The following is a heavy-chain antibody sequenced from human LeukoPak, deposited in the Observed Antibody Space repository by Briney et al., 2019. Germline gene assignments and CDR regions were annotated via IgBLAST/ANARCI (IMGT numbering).Heavy chain of an antibody. D-gene: IGHD1-26*01. CDR1: GFSFSSYN. CDR3: AREGSGSSGDY. CDR2: ISSGSSYI. Sequence: GGSLRLSCEASGFSFSSYNMNWVRQAPGKGLEWVSSISSGSSYIYYADSVKGRFTISRDNARNSLYLQTNSLRAEDTAVYYCAREGSGSSGDYWGQGTLVTVSS. J-gene: IGHJ4*02. V-gene: IGHV3-21*01.